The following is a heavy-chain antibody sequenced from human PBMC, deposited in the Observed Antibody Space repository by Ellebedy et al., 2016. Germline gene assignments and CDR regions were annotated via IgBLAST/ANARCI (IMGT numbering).Heavy chain of an antibody. CDR2: VNPNSGAT. CDR3: ARVSSGYCGADRCNYAY. D-gene: IGHD2-21*02. J-gene: IGHJ4*02. CDR1: GYTFTGYY. V-gene: IGHV1-2*02. Sequence: ASVKVSXXTSGYTFTGYYMHWVRQAPGQGLEWVGWVNPNSGATTYAQKFQGRVTVTSDMSISTTYMELSSLRSDDTAIYYCARVSSGYCGADRCNYAYWGQGTLVTVSA.